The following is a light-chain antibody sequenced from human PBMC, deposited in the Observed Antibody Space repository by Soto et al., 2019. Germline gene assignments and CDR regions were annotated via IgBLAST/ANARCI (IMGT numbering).Light chain of an antibody. Sequence: QSVLTQPPSASGTPGQRVTISCSGSSSNIGSNTVNWYQQVPGTAPKLLIYSNNQRPSGVPDRFSGSKSGTSASLAISGLQSEDEADYYCAAWDATLNGLFGGGTKLT. V-gene: IGLV1-44*01. J-gene: IGLJ2*01. CDR2: SNN. CDR1: SSNIGSNT. CDR3: AAWDATLNGL.